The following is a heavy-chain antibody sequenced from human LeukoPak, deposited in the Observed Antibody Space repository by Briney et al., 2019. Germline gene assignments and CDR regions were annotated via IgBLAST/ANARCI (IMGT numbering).Heavy chain of an antibody. CDR2: IYSSGST. J-gene: IGHJ5*02. Sequence: SETLSLTCAVYGGSFSGYYWSWIRQPAGKGLEWIGRIYSSGSTNYNPSLKSRVTMSVDTSKNQFSLKLSSVTAADTAVYYCARDWGGVVLVPPALRGFDPWGQGTLVTVSS. V-gene: IGHV4-4*07. D-gene: IGHD2-2*01. CDR1: GGSFSGYY. CDR3: ARDWGGVVLVPPALRGFDP.